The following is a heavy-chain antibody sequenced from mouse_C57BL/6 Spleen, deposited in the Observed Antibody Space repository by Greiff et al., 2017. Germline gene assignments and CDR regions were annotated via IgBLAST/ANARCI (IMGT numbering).Heavy chain of an antibody. V-gene: IGHV5-16*01. J-gene: IGHJ1*03. CDR3: AREPVLGYFDV. CDR1: GFTFSDYY. CDR2: INYDGSST. Sequence: EVHLVESEGGLVQPGSSMKLSCTASGFTFSDYYMAWVRQVPEKGLEWVANINYDGSSTYYLDSLKSRFIISRDNAKNILYLQMSSLKSEDTATYYCAREPVLGYFDVWGTGTTVTVSS.